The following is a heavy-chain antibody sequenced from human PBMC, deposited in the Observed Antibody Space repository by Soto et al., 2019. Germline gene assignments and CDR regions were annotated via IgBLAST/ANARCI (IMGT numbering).Heavy chain of an antibody. D-gene: IGHD5-18*01. Sequence: QVQLVQSGAEVKKPESSVKVSCKAPGGTFSTYAISWVRQAPGQGLEWMGGIIPMFGTANYAQRFQDRVTITADESTNTVYRERSSLRSEDTAVYFCASGIQLWLRRINNGYSGWGQGTLVTVSS. CDR3: ASGIQLWLRRINNGYSG. J-gene: IGHJ4*02. CDR1: GGTFSTYA. CDR2: IIPMFGTA. V-gene: IGHV1-69*12.